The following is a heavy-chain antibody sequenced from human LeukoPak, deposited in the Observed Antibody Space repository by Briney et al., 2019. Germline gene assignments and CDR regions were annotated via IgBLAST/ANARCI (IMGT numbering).Heavy chain of an antibody. CDR1: GYTFTGYY. CDR2: INPNSGGT. V-gene: IGHV1-2*02. D-gene: IGHD3-22*01. Sequence: WASVKVSCKASGYTFTGYYMHWVRQAPGQGLEWMGWINPNSGGTNYAQKFQGRVTMTRDTSISTAYMELSRLRSDDTAVYYCARAGLLLRDDAFDIWGQGTMVTVSS. J-gene: IGHJ3*02. CDR3: ARAGLLLRDDAFDI.